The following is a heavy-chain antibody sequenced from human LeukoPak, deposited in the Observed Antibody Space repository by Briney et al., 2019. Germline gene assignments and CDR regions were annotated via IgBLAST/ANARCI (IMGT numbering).Heavy chain of an antibody. CDR2: ISGSGGTT. CDR1: GFTFNTFA. J-gene: IGHJ5*02. Sequence: PGGSLRLSCAASGFTFNTFAMTWVRQTPGKGLEWVSSISGSGGTTYYADSVKGRFTISRDNSNNTLYLQMNSLRVDDTALYYCAKPLGSSWRNWFDPWGQGTLVTVSS. D-gene: IGHD6-13*01. CDR3: AKPLGSSWRNWFDP. V-gene: IGHV3-23*01.